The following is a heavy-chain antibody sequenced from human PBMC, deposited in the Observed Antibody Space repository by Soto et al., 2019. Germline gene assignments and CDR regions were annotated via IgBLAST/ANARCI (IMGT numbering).Heavy chain of an antibody. CDR2: IKQDGSEK. V-gene: IGHV3-7*01. Sequence: EVQLVESGGGLVQPGGSLRLSCAASGFTFSSYWMSWVRQAPGKGLEWVANIKQDGSEKYDVDSVKGRFTISRDNAKNSLYLQMNSLRAEDTAVYYCARDLAEGWFDPWGQGTLVTVSS. D-gene: IGHD2-15*01. CDR1: GFTFSSYW. CDR3: ARDLAEGWFDP. J-gene: IGHJ5*02.